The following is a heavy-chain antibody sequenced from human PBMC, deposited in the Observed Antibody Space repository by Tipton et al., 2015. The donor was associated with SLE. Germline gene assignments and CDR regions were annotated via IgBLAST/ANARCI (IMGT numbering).Heavy chain of an antibody. Sequence: SLRLSCAASGFTSSDYYMSWIRQAPGKGLEWVSYISSSSSYTNYADSVKGRFTISRDNAKNSLYLQMNSLRPEETAVYYCARVVRLWGSGWDYDFDYWGQGTLVTVSS. CDR1: GFTSSDYY. J-gene: IGHJ4*02. CDR3: ARVVRLWGSGWDYDFDY. V-gene: IGHV3-11*06. D-gene: IGHD6-19*01. CDR2: ISSSSSYT.